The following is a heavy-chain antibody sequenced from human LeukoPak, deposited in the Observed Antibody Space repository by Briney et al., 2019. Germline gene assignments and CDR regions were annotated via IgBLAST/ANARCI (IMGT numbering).Heavy chain of an antibody. Sequence: ASVKVSCKASGYTFTGYFIHWVRQVPGQGLEWMGWINPDSGGTNYAQKFQGRVTMTRDTSISTAYMELSRLRSDDSAIYYCARGRGSWYDSSGSPYIRFDYWGQGTLVTVSS. CDR2: INPDSGGT. D-gene: IGHD3-22*01. J-gene: IGHJ4*02. CDR3: ARGRGSWYDSSGSPYIRFDY. CDR1: GYTFTGYF. V-gene: IGHV1-2*02.